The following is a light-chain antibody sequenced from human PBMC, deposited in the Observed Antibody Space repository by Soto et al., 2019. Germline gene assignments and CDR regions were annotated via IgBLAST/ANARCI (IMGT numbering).Light chain of an antibody. V-gene: IGKV3-20*01. CDR2: DAS. CDR3: QQYGSTPLT. J-gene: IGKJ4*01. Sequence: EIVLTQSPGTLSLSPGERATLSCRASQSVGSNKLAWYQQKRGQAPRFLMYDASTRATGIPDRFSGSGSGTDLTLNISILEPEDFAVYYCQQYGSTPLTFGGGTKVEIK. CDR1: QSVGSNK.